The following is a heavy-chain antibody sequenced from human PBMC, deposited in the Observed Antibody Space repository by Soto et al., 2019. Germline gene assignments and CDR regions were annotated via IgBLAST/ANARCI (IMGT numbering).Heavy chain of an antibody. J-gene: IGHJ6*03. V-gene: IGHV1-8*01. Sequence: GASVKVSCKASGYTFTSYDINWVRQATGQGLEWMGWMNPNSGNTGYAQKFQGRVTMTRNTSISTAYMELSSLRSEDTAVYYCARERKTRRDYYYYMDVWGKGTTVTVSS. D-gene: IGHD6-6*01. CDR2: MNPNSGNT. CDR1: GYTFTSYD. CDR3: ARERKTRRDYYYYMDV.